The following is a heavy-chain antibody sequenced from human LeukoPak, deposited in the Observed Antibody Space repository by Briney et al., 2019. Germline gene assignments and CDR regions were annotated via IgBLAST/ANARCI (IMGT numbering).Heavy chain of an antibody. CDR1: GYTFTGYY. Sequence: GASVKVPCKASGYTFTGYYMHWVRQAPGQGLEWMGWINPNSGGTNYAQKFQGRVTMTRDTSISTAYMELSRLRSDDTAVYYCARAHVFRNWFDPWGQGTLVTVSS. D-gene: IGHD3-10*02. V-gene: IGHV1-2*02. CDR3: ARAHVFRNWFDP. J-gene: IGHJ5*02. CDR2: INPNSGGT.